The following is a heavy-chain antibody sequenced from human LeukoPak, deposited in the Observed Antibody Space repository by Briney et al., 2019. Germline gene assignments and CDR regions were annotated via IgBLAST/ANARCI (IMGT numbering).Heavy chain of an antibody. D-gene: IGHD6-19*01. CDR3: ARVGKQWLVHAFDI. CDR2: IYYSGST. J-gene: IGHJ3*02. CDR1: GGSISSSSYY. V-gene: IGHV4-39*07. Sequence: SETLSLTCTVSGGSISSSSYYWGWIRQPPGKGLEWIGSIYYSGSTYYNPFLKSRVTISVDTSKNQFSLRLNSVTAADTAVYYCARVGKQWLVHAFDIWGQGTMVTVSS.